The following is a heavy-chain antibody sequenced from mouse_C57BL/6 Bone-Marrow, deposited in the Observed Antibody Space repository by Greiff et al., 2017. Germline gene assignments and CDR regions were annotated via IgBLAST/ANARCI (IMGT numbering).Heavy chain of an antibody. CDR1: GFNINDYY. V-gene: IGHV14-2*01. J-gene: IGHJ4*01. CDR2: IDPEDGET. Sequence: VQLQQSGAELVKPGASVKLSCTASGFNINDYYMHWVKQRTEQGLAWIGRIDPEDGETKYAPKFQVKATITADTSSNTAYLQLSSRTSEDTAVYYCARGAKDYWGQGTSVTVSS. CDR3: ARGAKDY.